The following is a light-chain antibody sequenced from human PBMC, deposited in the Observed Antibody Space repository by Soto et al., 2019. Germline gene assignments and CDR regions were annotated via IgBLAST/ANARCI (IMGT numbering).Light chain of an antibody. CDR2: DVS. V-gene: IGLV2-14*01. Sequence: QSVLTQPASVSGSPGQSITISCTGTSSDVGGYNYVSWYQQHPGKAPKLMIYDVSNRPSGVSNRFSGSKSGNTASLTISGLQAEDEADYYCSSDTSSSTWVFGTGTKVTVL. CDR1: SSDVGGYNY. CDR3: SSDTSSSTWV. J-gene: IGLJ1*01.